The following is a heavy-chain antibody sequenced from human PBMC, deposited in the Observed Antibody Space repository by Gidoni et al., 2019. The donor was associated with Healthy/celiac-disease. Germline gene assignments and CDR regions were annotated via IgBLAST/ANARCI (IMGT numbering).Heavy chain of an antibody. V-gene: IGHV3-15*01. Sequence: EVQLVESGGGLVKPGGSLRLSCAASGFPFSNAWMSWVRQAPGKGLEWVGRIKSKTDGGTTDYAAPVKGRFTISRDDSKNTLYLQMNSLKTEDTAVYYCTTDPRWGYDYVWGSYRLADYWGQGTLVTVSS. D-gene: IGHD3-16*02. CDR1: GFPFSNAW. CDR2: IKSKTDGGTT. CDR3: TTDPRWGYDYVWGSYRLADY. J-gene: IGHJ4*02.